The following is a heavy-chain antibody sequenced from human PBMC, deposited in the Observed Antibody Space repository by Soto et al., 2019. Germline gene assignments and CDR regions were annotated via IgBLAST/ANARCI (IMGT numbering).Heavy chain of an antibody. CDR1: GFTFSSYA. CDR3: AKDEYCSGGICYSYYYYYGMDV. V-gene: IGHV3-23*01. CDR2: ISGSGGGT. J-gene: IGHJ6*02. Sequence: GGSLRLSCAASGFTFSSYAMSWVRQAPGKGLEWVSAISGSGGGTYYADSVKGRFTISRDNSKNTLYLQMNSLRAEDTAVYYCAKDEYCSGGICYSYYYYYGMDVWGQGTTVTVSS. D-gene: IGHD2-15*01.